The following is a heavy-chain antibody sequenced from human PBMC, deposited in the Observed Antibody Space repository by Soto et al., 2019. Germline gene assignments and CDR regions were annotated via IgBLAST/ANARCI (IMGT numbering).Heavy chain of an antibody. Sequence: EVQLLESGGGLVQPGGSLRLSCAASGFTFSSYAMSWVRQAPGKGLEWVSAISGSGGSTYYADSVKGRFTISRNNYKNTLYLKMNSLRAEDTAVYYCAKNRWFGDYHPYYFDYWGQGTLVTVSS. CDR1: GFTFSSYA. D-gene: IGHD3-10*01. CDR3: AKNRWFGDYHPYYFDY. CDR2: ISGSGGST. V-gene: IGHV3-23*01. J-gene: IGHJ4*02.